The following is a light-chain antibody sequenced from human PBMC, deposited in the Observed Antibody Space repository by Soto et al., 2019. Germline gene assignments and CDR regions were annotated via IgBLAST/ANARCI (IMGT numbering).Light chain of an antibody. CDR3: QQYGRSPPFT. CDR2: GAS. J-gene: IGKJ2*01. CDR1: KRVSSTD. V-gene: IGKV3-20*01. Sequence: EMVLTLHQGTLPLSQGGRATLSCRSSKRVSSTDIAWYQQKPGQAPRVLIYGASSRATGIPDRCSGSGSGTDFTLTISRLEPEDFAVYFCQQYGRSPPFTFGQGTKVEIK.